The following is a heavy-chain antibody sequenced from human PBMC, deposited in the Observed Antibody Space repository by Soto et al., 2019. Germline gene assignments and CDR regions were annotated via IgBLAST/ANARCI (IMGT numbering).Heavy chain of an antibody. CDR2: IYPGDSDT. V-gene: IGHV5-51*01. J-gene: IGHJ6*02. CDR1: GYSFTSYW. D-gene: IGHD6-6*01. Sequence: GESLKISCKGSGYSFTSYWIGWVRQMPGKGLEWMGIIYPGDSDTRYSPSFQGQVTISADKSTSTAYLQWSSLKASDTAMYYCARGSYSSFDYYYGMDVWGQGTTVTVSS. CDR3: ARGSYSSFDYYYGMDV.